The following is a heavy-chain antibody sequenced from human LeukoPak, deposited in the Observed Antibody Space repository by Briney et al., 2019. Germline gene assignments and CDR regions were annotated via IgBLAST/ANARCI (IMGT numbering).Heavy chain of an antibody. CDR3: ATFPRGRALDV. CDR2: MNPNSGNT. J-gene: IGHJ3*01. CDR1: GYTFTSYD. D-gene: IGHD3-10*01. V-gene: IGHV1-8*01. Sequence: ASVKVSCKASGYTFTSYDINWVRQATGQGLEWMGWMNPNSGNTAFTQKFQGRVTMTRNISVSTAYMELISLRSEDTAVYYCATFPRGRALDVWGQGTMVTVSS.